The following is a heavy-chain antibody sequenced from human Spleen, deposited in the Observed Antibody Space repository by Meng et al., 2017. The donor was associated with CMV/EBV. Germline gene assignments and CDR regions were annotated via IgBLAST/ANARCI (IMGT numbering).Heavy chain of an antibody. V-gene: IGHV1-46*01. CDR1: YTFPHHS. CDR3: ARSRYCSSTSCYTGLDY. D-gene: IGHD2-2*02. CDR2: INPSGGST. Sequence: YTFPHHSLHWVRQAPGQGLEWMGIINPSGGSTSYAQKFQGRVTMTRDTSTSTLYMELSSLRSEDTAVYYCARSRYCSSTSCYTGLDYWGQGTLVTVSS. J-gene: IGHJ4*02.